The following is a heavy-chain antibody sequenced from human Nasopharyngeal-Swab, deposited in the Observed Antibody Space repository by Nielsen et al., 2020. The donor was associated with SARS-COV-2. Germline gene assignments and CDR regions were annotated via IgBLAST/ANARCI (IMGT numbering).Heavy chain of an antibody. J-gene: IGHJ4*02. Sequence: GGPLRLSCAASGFTFSRYAMNWVRQAPGKGLEWVSSISSSSSYIYYADSVKGRFTISRDNAKNSLYLQMNSLRAEDTAVYYCARVLGVIVGEDYWGQGTLVTVSS. CDR2: ISSSSSYI. V-gene: IGHV3-21*01. D-gene: IGHD3-16*01. CDR1: GFTFSRYA. CDR3: ARVLGVIVGEDY.